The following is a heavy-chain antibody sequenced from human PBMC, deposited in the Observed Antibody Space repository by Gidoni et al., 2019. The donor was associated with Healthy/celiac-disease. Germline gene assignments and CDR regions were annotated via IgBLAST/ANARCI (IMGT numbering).Heavy chain of an antibody. J-gene: IGHJ4*02. V-gene: IGHV3-20*01. CDR3: ARERSFYDSSGYYVYYFDY. D-gene: IGHD3-22*01. CDR1: GFTFDDYC. Sequence: EVHLVESGGGVVRPGGSLRLSCAASGFTFDDYCMSWVRQAPGKGLEWVSGINWNGGSTGYADSVKGRFTISRDNAKNSLYLQMNSLRAEDTALYHCARERSFYDSSGYYVYYFDYWGQGTLVTVSS. CDR2: INWNGGST.